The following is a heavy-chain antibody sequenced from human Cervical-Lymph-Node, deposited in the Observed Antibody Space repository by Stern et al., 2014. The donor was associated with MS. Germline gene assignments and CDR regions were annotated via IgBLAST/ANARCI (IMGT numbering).Heavy chain of an antibody. Sequence: QVQLVQSGAEVKKPGSSVKVSCKASGGTLSDYGISWVRQAPGKGLEWMGGIIPMFGTANYAQKFQGRVTITADDSTNTAYMDLSSLTSEDTAVYYCARDGDSSMLGLDVWGQGTTVTVSS. CDR3: ARDGDSSMLGLDV. V-gene: IGHV1-69*12. CDR2: IIPMFGTA. D-gene: IGHD4-17*01. J-gene: IGHJ6*02. CDR1: GGTLSDYG.